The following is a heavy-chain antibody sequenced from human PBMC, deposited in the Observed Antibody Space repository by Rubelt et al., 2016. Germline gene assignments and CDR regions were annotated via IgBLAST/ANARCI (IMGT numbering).Heavy chain of an antibody. J-gene: IGHJ3*02. V-gene: IGHV4-39*07. Sequence: QLQLQESGPGLVKPSETLSLHCTVSGGSVSSSRSYWGWVRQPPGQGLGWIGSIYYSGSTYSNPSPKSRVTISVDTSTNQLFLKLSSMTAADTAVYYCARVYTGSDIWGQGTMVAVSS. CDR3: ARVYTGSDI. CDR1: GGSVSSSRSY. D-gene: IGHD3-16*01. CDR2: IYYSGST.